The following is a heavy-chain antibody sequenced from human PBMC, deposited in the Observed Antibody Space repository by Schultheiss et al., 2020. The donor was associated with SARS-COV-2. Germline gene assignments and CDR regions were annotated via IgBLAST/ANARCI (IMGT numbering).Heavy chain of an antibody. CDR3: ARDEAVAGYGMDV. J-gene: IGHJ6*02. CDR1: GFTFSSYA. CDR2: ISGSGGST. Sequence: GGSLRLSCAASGFTFSSYAMSWVRQAPGKGLEWVSAISGSGGSTYYADSVKGRFTISRDNSKNTLYLQMNSLRAEDTAVYYCARDEAVAGYGMDVWGQGTTVTVSS. V-gene: IGHV3-23*01. D-gene: IGHD6-19*01.